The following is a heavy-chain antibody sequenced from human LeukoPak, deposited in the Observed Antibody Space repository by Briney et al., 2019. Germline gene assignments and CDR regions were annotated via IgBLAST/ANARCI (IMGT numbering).Heavy chain of an antibody. Sequence: PGGSLRLSCAASGFTFDDYAMHWVRQAPGKGLEWVSGISWNSGSIGYADSVKGRFTISRDNSKNTLYLQMNSLRAEDTAVYYCANLYYWGQGTLVTVSS. J-gene: IGHJ4*02. CDR1: GFTFDDYA. CDR3: ANLYY. CDR2: ISWNSGSI. V-gene: IGHV3-9*01.